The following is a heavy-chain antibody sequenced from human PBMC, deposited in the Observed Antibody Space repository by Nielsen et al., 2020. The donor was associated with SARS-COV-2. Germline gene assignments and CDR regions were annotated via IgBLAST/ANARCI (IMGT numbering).Heavy chain of an antibody. V-gene: IGHV3-21*04. D-gene: IGHD6-13*01. J-gene: IGHJ4*02. Sequence: WIRQPPGKGLEWVSSISSSSSYIYYADSVKGRFTISRDNAKNSLYLQMNSLRAEDTALYYCARAYPLAAAGTLDYWGQGTLVTVSS. CDR3: ARAYPLAAAGTLDY. CDR2: ISSSSSYI.